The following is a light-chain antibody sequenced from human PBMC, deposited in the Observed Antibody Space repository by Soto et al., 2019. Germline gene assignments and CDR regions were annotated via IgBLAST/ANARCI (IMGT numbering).Light chain of an antibody. CDR2: GAS. CDR1: QSVSSN. V-gene: IGKV3-15*01. CDR3: QQYNNWPPYT. J-gene: IGKJ2*01. Sequence: EIVMTQSPATLSVSPGERATLSCRASQSVSSNFAWYQQKPGQAPRLLIYGASTRATGIPARFSGSGSGTAFILTISSLQSEDFAVYYCQQYNNWPPYTFGQGTKLEIK.